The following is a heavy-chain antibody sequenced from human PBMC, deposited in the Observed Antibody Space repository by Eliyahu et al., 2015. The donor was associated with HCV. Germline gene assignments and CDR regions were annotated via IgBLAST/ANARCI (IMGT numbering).Heavy chain of an antibody. D-gene: IGHD6-19*01. V-gene: IGHV3-64*01. Sequence: EVQLVESGGGLVQPGGSLRLSCAASGFXXSXYAMHWVRQAPGKGLEYVSAISSNGGSTYYANSVKGRFTISRDNSKNTLYLQMGSLRAEDMAVYYCARALGYSSGWYPRPFDYWGQGTLVTVSS. CDR2: ISSNGGST. CDR3: ARALGYSSGWYPRPFDY. CDR1: GFXXSXYA. J-gene: IGHJ4*02.